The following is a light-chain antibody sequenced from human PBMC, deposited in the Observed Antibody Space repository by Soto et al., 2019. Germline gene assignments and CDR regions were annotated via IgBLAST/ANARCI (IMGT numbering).Light chain of an antibody. CDR1: SSDVGAYNY. Sequence: QSALTQPPSASGSPGQSVTISCTVTSSDVGAYNYVSWYQQLPGKAPKLIIYEVSKRPSGVPDRFSGSKSGNTASLTVSGLQAEDEADYCYTSYAGTYRFFYGFGTGTKVTVL. V-gene: IGLV2-8*01. CDR2: EVS. CDR3: TSYAGTYRFFYG. J-gene: IGLJ1*01.